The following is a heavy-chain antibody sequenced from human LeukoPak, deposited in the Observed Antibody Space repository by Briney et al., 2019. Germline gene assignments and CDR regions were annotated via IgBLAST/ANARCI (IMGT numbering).Heavy chain of an antibody. CDR2: IRYDGSNK. D-gene: IGHD5-12*01. CDR1: GFTFSSYG. CDR3: AKGDIVATKNYMDV. V-gene: IGHV3-30*02. Sequence: PGGSLRLSCAASGFTFSSYGMHWVRQAPGKGLEWVAFIRYDGSNKYYADSVKGRFTISRDNSKNTLYLQMNSLRAEDTAVYYCAKGDIVATKNYMDVWGKGTTVTVSS. J-gene: IGHJ6*03.